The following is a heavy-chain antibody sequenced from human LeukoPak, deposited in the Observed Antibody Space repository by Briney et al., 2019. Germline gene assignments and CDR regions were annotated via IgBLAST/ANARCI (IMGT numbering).Heavy chain of an antibody. CDR2: IYYSGNA. CDR1: GASIRSCF. CDR3: AGVQSQNYYAMDV. V-gene: IGHV4-59*03. J-gene: IGHJ6*02. Sequence: SETLSLTCTVSGASIRSCFWSWIRQPPGRGLEWIGNIYYSGNANYNPSLKSRVTMSVDRSKNQLSLKLSSVTAADTAVYYCAGVQSQNYYAMDVWGPGTPVTVSS.